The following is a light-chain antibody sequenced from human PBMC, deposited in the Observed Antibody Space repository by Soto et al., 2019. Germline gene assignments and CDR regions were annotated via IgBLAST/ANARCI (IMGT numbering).Light chain of an antibody. CDR1: QSIRSW. V-gene: IGKV1-5*01. CDR3: QQYHIYSGT. Sequence: DIQLPQSPSFRTASVGDRGTVTCRASQSIRSWLAWYQQKPGKAPKLLIYDASSLESGVPSRFSGSGSGTEFTLTINSLQPDDFATYYCQQYHIYSGTFGQGTKVDIK. J-gene: IGKJ1*01. CDR2: DAS.